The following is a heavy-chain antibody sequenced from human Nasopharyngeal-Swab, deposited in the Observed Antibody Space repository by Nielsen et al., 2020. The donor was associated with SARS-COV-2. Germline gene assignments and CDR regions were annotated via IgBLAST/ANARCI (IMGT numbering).Heavy chain of an antibody. D-gene: IGHD3-3*01. CDR3: AKYAHYDFLSGYHLGWFDP. V-gene: IGHV4-59*01. J-gene: IGHJ5*02. Sequence: WIRQPPGKGLEWIGYIYYSGGANYNLSLKSRVTISVDTSKNQFSLKLNSVTAADTAVYYSAKYAHYDFLSGYHLGWFDPWGQGTLVTVSS. CDR2: IYYSGGA.